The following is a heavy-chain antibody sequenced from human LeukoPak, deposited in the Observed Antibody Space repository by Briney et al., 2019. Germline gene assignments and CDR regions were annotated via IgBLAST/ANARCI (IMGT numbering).Heavy chain of an antibody. J-gene: IGHJ4*02. CDR2: ISWNSGSI. CDR1: GFSFDDYA. D-gene: IGHD6-13*01. V-gene: IGHV3-9*01. CDR3: AKGGTQQLVSVTDY. Sequence: GTSLRLSCAASGFSFDDYAMHWVRQAPGNGLEWVSGISWNSGSIGYADSVKGRFTISRDNAKNSLYLQMNSLRAEDTALYYCAKGGTQQLVSVTDYWGQGTLVTVSS.